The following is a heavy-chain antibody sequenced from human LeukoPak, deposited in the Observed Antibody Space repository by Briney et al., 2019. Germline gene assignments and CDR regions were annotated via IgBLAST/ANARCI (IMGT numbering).Heavy chain of an antibody. D-gene: IGHD1-26*01. CDR1: GYTFTSYD. CDR2: MNPNSGNT. V-gene: IGHV1-8*01. J-gene: IGHJ6*02. CDR3: ARGTLPTTILFYYYYGMDV. Sequence: ASVKVSCKASGYTFTSYDINWVRQATGQGLEWMGWMNPNSGNTGYAQKFQGRVTMTRNTSISTAYMELSSLRSEDTAVYYCARGTLPTTILFYYYYGMDVWAKGPRSPSP.